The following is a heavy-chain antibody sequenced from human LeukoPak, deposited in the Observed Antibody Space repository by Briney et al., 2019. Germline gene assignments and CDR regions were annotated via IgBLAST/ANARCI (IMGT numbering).Heavy chain of an antibody. V-gene: IGHV3-33*01. CDR3: ARDVDTSSHSSQLDP. CDR1: GFTFSTFG. J-gene: IGHJ5*02. Sequence: GGSLRLSCATAGFTFSTFGIHWVRQTPGKGLEWAAAIQSDGSKQYYGDSEKGRFTISRDSSKNTVYLQMNSLRDEDTAVYYCARDVDTSSHSSQLDPWGQGTLVTVS. D-gene: IGHD5-18*01. CDR2: IQSDGSKQ.